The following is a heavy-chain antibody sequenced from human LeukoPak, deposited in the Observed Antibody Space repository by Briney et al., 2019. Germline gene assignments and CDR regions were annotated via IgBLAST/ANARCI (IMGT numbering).Heavy chain of an antibody. D-gene: IGHD2-21*01. CDR3: AREAYCGGDCYFGLDY. CDR1: GYTFTSYD. V-gene: IGHV1-8*01. J-gene: IGHJ4*02. Sequence: ASVKVSCKASGYTFTSYDINWVRQATGQGLEWMGWMNPNSGNTGYAQKFQGRVTMTRNTSISTAYMELSSLRSEDTAVYYCAREAYCGGDCYFGLDYWGQGTLVTVSS. CDR2: MNPNSGNT.